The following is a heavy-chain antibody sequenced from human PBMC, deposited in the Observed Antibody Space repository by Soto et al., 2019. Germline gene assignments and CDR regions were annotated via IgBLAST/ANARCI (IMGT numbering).Heavy chain of an antibody. Sequence: PSETLSLTCTFSGCSLSSGDYYWGWIRQPPGEGLEWIGYIYYSGSTYYNPSLKSRVTISVDTSKNQFSLKLSSVTSADTAVVYCARRAAGYSSGWYFDYWGQGTLVTVSS. V-gene: IGHV4-30-4*01. CDR2: IYYSGST. CDR1: GCSLSSGDYY. J-gene: IGHJ4*02. D-gene: IGHD6-19*01. CDR3: ARRAAGYSSGWYFDY.